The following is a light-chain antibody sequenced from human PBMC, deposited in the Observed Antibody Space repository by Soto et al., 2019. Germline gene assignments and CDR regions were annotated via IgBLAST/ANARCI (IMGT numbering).Light chain of an antibody. CDR2: EVR. V-gene: IGLV2-8*01. CDR3: SSYAGSNKV. J-gene: IGLJ2*01. Sequence: QSALTQPPSASGSPGQSVAISCTGTSSDVGGYNYVSWYQQHPGKAPKLIISEVRQRPSGVPDRFSGSKSGNTASLTGSGLQAEDESDYYCSSYAGSNKVFGGGTQLTVL. CDR1: SSDVGGYNY.